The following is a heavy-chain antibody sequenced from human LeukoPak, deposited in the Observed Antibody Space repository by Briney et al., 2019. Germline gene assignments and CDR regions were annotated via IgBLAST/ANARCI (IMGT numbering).Heavy chain of an antibody. V-gene: IGHV1-18*01. CDR1: GYTFNSYG. J-gene: IGHJ3*02. CDR3: ARVASGYCSGGSCGNDAFDI. CDR2: INTYIGNT. Sequence: ASVKVSCKASGYTFNSYGITWVRQAPGQGLEWMGWINTYIGNTNYAQKFQGRVTMTRDTSISTAYMELSRLRSDDTAVYYCARVASGYCSGGSCGNDAFDIWGQGTMVTVSS. D-gene: IGHD2-15*01.